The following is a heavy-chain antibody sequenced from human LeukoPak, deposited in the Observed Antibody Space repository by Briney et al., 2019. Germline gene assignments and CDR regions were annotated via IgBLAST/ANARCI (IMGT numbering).Heavy chain of an antibody. CDR2: IYSGGST. V-gene: IGHV3-53*01. CDR1: GFTVSSNY. J-gene: IGHJ4*02. CDR3: ARYPSDQYYFDY. Sequence: GGSLRLSCAASGFTVSSNYMSWVRQAPGKGLECVSVIYSGGSTYYADSVKRRFTISRDNSKNTLYLQMNSLRAEDTAVYYCARYPSDQYYFDYWGQGTLVTVSS.